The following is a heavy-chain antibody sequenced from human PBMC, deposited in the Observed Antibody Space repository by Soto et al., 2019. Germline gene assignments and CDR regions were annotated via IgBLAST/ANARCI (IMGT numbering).Heavy chain of an antibody. V-gene: IGHV1-69*01. Sequence: QVQLVQSGAEVKKPGSSVKVSCKASGGTFSSYAISWVRQAPGQGLEWMGGIIPIFGTANYAQKFQGRVTITADESTSTAYMELSSLRSEDTAVYYCARQKYAGPATGSGTRFDYWGQGTLVTVSS. CDR3: ARQKYAGPATGSGTRFDY. J-gene: IGHJ4*02. CDR2: IIPIFGTA. CDR1: GGTFSSYA. D-gene: IGHD3-10*01.